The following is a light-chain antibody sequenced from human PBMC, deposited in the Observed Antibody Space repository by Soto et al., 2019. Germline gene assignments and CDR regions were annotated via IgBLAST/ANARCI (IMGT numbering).Light chain of an antibody. Sequence: EIVLTQSPATLSLSPGGRATLSCRVSQSINIYLAWYQQKLGQAPRLLIYDAFIRATGIPARFSGSGSGTDFTLTISSLEPEDFGVYYCQQRYSWHLTFGGGTKVDIK. CDR1: QSINIY. CDR3: QQRYSWHLT. CDR2: DAF. J-gene: IGKJ4*01. V-gene: IGKV3-11*01.